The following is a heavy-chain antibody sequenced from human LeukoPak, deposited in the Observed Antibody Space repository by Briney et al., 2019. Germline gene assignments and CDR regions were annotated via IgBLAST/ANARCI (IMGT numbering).Heavy chain of an antibody. CDR2: INHSGAT. CDR1: GGSFSGYY. V-gene: IGHV4-34*01. CDR3: AASRRAYETTVTTWSSIYFDH. J-gene: IGHJ4*02. Sequence: SETLSLTCAVYGGSFSGYYWSWTRQPPGKGLEWIGEINHSGATNYNPSLKSRVTISVDTSKNQFSLKLSSVTAADTAVYYCAASRRAYETTVTTWSSIYFDHWGQGTLVTVSS. D-gene: IGHD4-17*01.